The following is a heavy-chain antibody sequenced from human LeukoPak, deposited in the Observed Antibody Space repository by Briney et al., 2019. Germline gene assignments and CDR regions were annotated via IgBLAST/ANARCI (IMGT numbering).Heavy chain of an antibody. CDR1: GFTFSSYS. CDR2: IRQDANVK. V-gene: IGHV3-7*01. J-gene: IGHJ4*02. D-gene: IGHD3-10*01. CDR3: ARWAVDSGVYYIAS. Sequence: GGSLRLSCAASGFTFSSYSMNWVRQAPGKGLQWVASIRQDANVKYYVDSVRGRFTISRDNAENSLHLQMNSLRAEDTAVYYCARWAVDSGVYYIASWGQGSLVTVSS.